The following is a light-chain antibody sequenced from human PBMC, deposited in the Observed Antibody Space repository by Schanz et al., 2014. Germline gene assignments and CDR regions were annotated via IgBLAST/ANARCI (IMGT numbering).Light chain of an antibody. J-gene: IGLJ2*01. CDR3: SSYAGSNNVT. CDR2: DVS. V-gene: IGLV2-11*01. CDR1: SSDVGGYHH. Sequence: QSALTQPRSVSGSLGQSVTISCTGTSSDVGGYHHVSWYQQHPGKAPKLMIYDVSKRPSGVPDRFSGSKSGNTASLTISGLQAEDEGDYYCSSYAGSNNVTFGGGTKLTVL.